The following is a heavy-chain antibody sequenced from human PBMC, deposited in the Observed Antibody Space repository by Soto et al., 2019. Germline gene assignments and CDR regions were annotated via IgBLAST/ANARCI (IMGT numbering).Heavy chain of an antibody. Sequence: SETLSLTCTVSGGSISSGDYYWSWIRQPPGKGLEWIGYIYYSGSTYYNPSLKSRVTISVDTSKNQFSLKLSSVTAADTAVYYCARDEPGGTFDYWGQGTLVTVSS. V-gene: IGHV4-30-4*01. CDR3: ARDEPGGTFDY. CDR2: IYYSGST. D-gene: IGHD1-1*01. J-gene: IGHJ4*02. CDR1: GGSISSGDYY.